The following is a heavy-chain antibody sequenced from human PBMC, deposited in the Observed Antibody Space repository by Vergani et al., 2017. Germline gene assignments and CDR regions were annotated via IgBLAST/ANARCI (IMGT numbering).Heavy chain of an antibody. D-gene: IGHD2-2*01. Sequence: QVQLQESGPGLVKPSQTLSLTCTVSGGSISSGSYYWSWIRQPAGKGLEWIGRIYTSGSTNYNPSLKSRVTMSVDTSKNQFSLKPSSVTAADTAVYYCARDVYHCSSTSCYGGWFDPWGQGTLVTVSS. V-gene: IGHV4-61*02. CDR1: GGSISSGSYY. CDR3: ARDVYHCSSTSCYGGWFDP. CDR2: IYTSGST. J-gene: IGHJ5*02.